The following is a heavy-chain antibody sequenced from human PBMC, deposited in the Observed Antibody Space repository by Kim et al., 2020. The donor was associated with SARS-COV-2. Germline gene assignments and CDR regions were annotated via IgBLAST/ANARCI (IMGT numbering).Heavy chain of an antibody. CDR1: GFTFSSYA. CDR2: IYSGGSST. Sequence: GGSLRLSCAASGFTFSSYAMSWVRQAPGKGLEWVSVIYSGGSSTYYADSVKGRFTISRDNSKNTLYLQMNSLRAEDTAVYYCATLGRIRETRGWYAFDIWGQGTMVTVSS. CDR3: ATLGRIRETRGWYAFDI. J-gene: IGHJ3*02. V-gene: IGHV3-23*03. D-gene: IGHD6-19*01.